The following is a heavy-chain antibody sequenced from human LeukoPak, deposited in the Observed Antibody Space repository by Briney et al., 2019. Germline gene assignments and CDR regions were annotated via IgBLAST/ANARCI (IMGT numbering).Heavy chain of an antibody. D-gene: IGHD3-10*02. CDR1: GGTFSSYA. CDR2: IIPILGIA. J-gene: IGHJ4*02. V-gene: IGHV1-69*04. Sequence: ASVKVSCKASGGTFSSYAISWVRQAPGQGLEWMGRIIPILGIANYAQKFQGRVTITADKSTSTAYMELSSLRSEDTAVYYCARSIDVSSPLDYWGQGTLVTVSS. CDR3: ARSIDVSSPLDY.